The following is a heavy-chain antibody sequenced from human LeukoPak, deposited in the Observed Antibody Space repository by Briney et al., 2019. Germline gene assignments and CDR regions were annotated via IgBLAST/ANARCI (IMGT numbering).Heavy chain of an antibody. J-gene: IGHJ6*03. Sequence: SETLSLTCTVSGGSISSSSYYWGWIRQPPGKGLEWIGSIYYSGSTYYNPSLKSRVTISVDTSKNQFSLKLSSVTAADTAVYYCARGINYDFWSGYLGYYYYYYMDVWGKGTTVTVSS. V-gene: IGHV4-39*07. CDR1: GGSISSSSYY. CDR3: ARGINYDFWSGYLGYYYYYYMDV. CDR2: IYYSGST. D-gene: IGHD3-3*01.